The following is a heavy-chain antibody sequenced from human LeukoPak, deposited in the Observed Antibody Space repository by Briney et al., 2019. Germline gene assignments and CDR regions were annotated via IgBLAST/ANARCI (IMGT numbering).Heavy chain of an antibody. CDR1: EFTFSNYA. J-gene: IGHJ3*02. CDR3: ARVRSYAFDI. CDR2: ISGSGTAT. V-gene: IGHV3-23*01. Sequence: GGSLRLSCAASEFTFSNYAMTWVRQAPGKGLKWVSTISGSGTATYYADSVKGRFTISRDNSKNTLYLQMNGLRAEDTALYYCARVRSYAFDIWGQGTMVTVSS.